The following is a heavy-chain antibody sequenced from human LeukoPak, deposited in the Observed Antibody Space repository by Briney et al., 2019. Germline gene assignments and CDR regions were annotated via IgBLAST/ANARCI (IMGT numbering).Heavy chain of an antibody. CDR3: AKDPNGDYVGAFDS. D-gene: IGHD4-17*01. Sequence: GGSLRLSCAASAFSFSSFAMTWVRQAPGKGLEWVSGIHGSGDTTYYADSVKGRFTISRDNSRKMMYLQMNSLRVEDTAVYYCAKDPNGDYVGAFDSWGQGTMVTVSS. CDR1: AFSFSSFA. V-gene: IGHV3-23*01. J-gene: IGHJ3*02. CDR2: IHGSGDTT.